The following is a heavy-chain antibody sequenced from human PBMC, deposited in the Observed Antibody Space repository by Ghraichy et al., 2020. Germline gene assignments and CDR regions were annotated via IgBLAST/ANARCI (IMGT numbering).Heavy chain of an antibody. V-gene: IGHV4-34*01. CDR1: GGSFSGYY. J-gene: IGHJ4*02. D-gene: IGHD6-13*01. Sequence: SETLSLTCAVYGGSFSGYYWSWIRQPPGKGLEWIGEINHSGSTNYNPSLKSRVTISVDTSKNQFSLKLSSVTAADTAVYYCARGHSSSWYFTFDYWGQGTLVTVSS. CDR2: INHSGST. CDR3: ARGHSSSWYFTFDY.